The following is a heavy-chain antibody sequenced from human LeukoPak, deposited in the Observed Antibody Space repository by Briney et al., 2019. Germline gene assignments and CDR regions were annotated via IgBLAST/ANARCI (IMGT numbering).Heavy chain of an antibody. CDR3: ARDFFFGSGSNHGRDFYYFGMDV. V-gene: IGHV1-8*01. J-gene: IGHJ6*02. CDR2: MNPNSGNT. D-gene: IGHD3-10*01. CDR1: GYTFTSYD. Sequence: ASVKVSCKASGYTFTSYDINWVRQAAGQGLEWMGWMNPNSGNTGYVQEFQGRVTMTRDTSISTAYMELNSLRSEDTAVYFCARDFFFGSGSNHGRDFYYFGMDVWGQGTTVTVSS.